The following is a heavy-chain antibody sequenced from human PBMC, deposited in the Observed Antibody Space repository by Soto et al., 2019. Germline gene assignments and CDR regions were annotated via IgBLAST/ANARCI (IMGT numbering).Heavy chain of an antibody. Sequence: EVQLVESGGGLVQPGGSLRLSCAASGFTFSLYSMSWVRQAPGKGLEWVSYISRSSTGIHYADSVKGRFTISTDDATHSMHLQMNSLRDGDTAGYYCARAVTWGLDVWGQGTTVSISS. V-gene: IGHV3-48*02. CDR3: ARAVTWGLDV. CDR2: ISRSSTGI. J-gene: IGHJ6*02. D-gene: IGHD3-10*01. CDR1: GFTFSLYS.